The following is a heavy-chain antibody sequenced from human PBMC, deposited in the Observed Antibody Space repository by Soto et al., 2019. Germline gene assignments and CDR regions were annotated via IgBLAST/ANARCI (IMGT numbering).Heavy chain of an antibody. D-gene: IGHD2-15*01. Sequence: TSETLSLTCTVSGGSISSYYWSWIRQPPGKGLEWIGYIYYSGSTNYNPSLKSRVTISVDTSKNQFSLKLSSVTAADTAVYYCARDHGGYFDYWGQGTLVTVSS. CDR2: IYYSGST. V-gene: IGHV4-59*01. CDR1: GGSISSYY. CDR3: ARDHGGYFDY. J-gene: IGHJ4*02.